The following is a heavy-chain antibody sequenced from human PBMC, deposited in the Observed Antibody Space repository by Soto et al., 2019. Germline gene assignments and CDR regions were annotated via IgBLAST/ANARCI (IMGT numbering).Heavy chain of an antibody. CDR1: GFSLSTSGVG. CDR3: AHTAESPLPYYDSSGTFDY. J-gene: IGHJ4*02. V-gene: IGHV2-5*02. Sequence: QITLKESGPTLVKPTQTLTLTCTFSGFSLSTSGVGVGWIRQPPGKALEWLALIYWDDDKRYSPSLKSRLTNTKDPSKNQVVLTMTNMDPVDTATYYCAHTAESPLPYYDSSGTFDYWGQGTLVTVSS. D-gene: IGHD3-22*01. CDR2: IYWDDDK.